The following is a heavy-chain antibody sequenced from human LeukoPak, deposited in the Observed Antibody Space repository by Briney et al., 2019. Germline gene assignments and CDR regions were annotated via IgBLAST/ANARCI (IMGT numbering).Heavy chain of an antibody. Sequence: GGSLRLSCVASGFTFSLYWMSWVRQAPGKGLEWVANINQDGSQKNYVDSVKGRFTISRDNAKNSLYLQMNSLRAEDMALYYCAKGRGLSYDYGVDYWGQGTLVTVSS. CDR1: GFTFSLYW. V-gene: IGHV3-7*03. J-gene: IGHJ4*02. D-gene: IGHD4-17*01. CDR3: AKGRGLSYDYGVDY. CDR2: INQDGSQK.